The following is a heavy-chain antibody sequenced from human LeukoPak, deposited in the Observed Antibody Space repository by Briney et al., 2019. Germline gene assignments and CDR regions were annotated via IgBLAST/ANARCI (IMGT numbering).Heavy chain of an antibody. Sequence: GGSLRLSCAASGLTFSSYWMHWVRQAPGKGLEWVSAISGSGGSTYYADSVKGRFTISRDNSKNTLYLQMNSLRAEDTAVYYCAKDLSYYDSSGPFDYWGQGTLVTVSS. CDR1: GLTFSSYW. CDR3: AKDLSYYDSSGPFDY. J-gene: IGHJ4*02. V-gene: IGHV3-23*01. CDR2: ISGSGGST. D-gene: IGHD3-22*01.